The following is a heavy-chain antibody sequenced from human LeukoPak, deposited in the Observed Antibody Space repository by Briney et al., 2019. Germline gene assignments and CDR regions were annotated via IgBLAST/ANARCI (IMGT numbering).Heavy chain of an antibody. CDR2: IYPGDSDT. Sequence: GESLKISCKGSGYSFTSYWIGWVRQMPGKGLEWMGIIYPGDSDTRYSPSFQGQVTISADKSISTAYLQWSSLKASDTAMYYCVRLYDFDSSGYYSGDYWGQGTLVTVSS. V-gene: IGHV5-51*01. CDR3: VRLYDFDSSGYYSGDY. J-gene: IGHJ4*02. CDR1: GYSFTSYW. D-gene: IGHD3-22*01.